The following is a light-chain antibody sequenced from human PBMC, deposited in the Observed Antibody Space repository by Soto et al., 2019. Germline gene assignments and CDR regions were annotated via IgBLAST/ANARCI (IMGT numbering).Light chain of an antibody. CDR2: GAS. V-gene: IGKV3-20*01. CDR3: QQYGASPPVYA. Sequence: EIVLTQSPGTLSLSPGERATLSCMTSRSDRNTYLAWYQQKPGQAPRLLIYGASSRATGIPDRFSGSGSGTDFTLTISRLEPEDFAVYYCQQYGASPPVYAFGQGTKLEIK. J-gene: IGKJ2*01. CDR1: RSDRNTY.